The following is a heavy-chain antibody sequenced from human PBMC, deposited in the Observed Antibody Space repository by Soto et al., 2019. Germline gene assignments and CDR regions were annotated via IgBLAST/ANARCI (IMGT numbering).Heavy chain of an antibody. J-gene: IGHJ4*02. CDR1: GGSISIISHY. CDR3: TRSGAYYDLGSDY. Sequence: PSETLSLTCTVSGGSISIISHYWGWVRQSPGKGLEWIGSASHAGSTYYNPSLKSRVSISVDTAKNQFSLRLSYVTATETSVYYCTRSGAYYDLGSDYWGQGTLVTVSS. D-gene: IGHD3-22*01. CDR2: ASHAGST. V-gene: IGHV4-39*01.